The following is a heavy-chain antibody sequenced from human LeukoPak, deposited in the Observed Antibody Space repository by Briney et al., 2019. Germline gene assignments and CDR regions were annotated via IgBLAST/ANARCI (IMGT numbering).Heavy chain of an antibody. V-gene: IGHV4-31*03. J-gene: IGHJ5*02. CDR2: IHYSGSP. D-gene: IGHD3-22*01. Sequence: PSQTLSLTCSVSGGSFSSGAYYWSWIRQLPGKGLEWIGYIHYSGSPYYNPSLKSRVSISVDTSKNQFSLKLSSVTAADTAVYYCARDSSYDSSGFYYGGFDPWGQGTLVTISS. CDR1: GGSFSSGAYY. CDR3: ARDSSYDSSGFYYGGFDP.